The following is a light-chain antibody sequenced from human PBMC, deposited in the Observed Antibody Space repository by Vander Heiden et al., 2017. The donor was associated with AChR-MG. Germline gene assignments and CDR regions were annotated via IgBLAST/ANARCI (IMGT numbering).Light chain of an antibody. V-gene: IGKV3-20*01. CDR1: QSVSSSY. CDR2: GAS. CDR3: QQDGSSPPYT. J-gene: IGKJ2*01. Sequence: EIVLTQSPGTLSLSPGERATLSCRASQSVSSSYLAWYQQKPGQALRLLIYGASSRATGIPDRFSGSGYGTDFTLTISRLEPEDFAVYYCQQDGSSPPYTFGQGTKLEIK.